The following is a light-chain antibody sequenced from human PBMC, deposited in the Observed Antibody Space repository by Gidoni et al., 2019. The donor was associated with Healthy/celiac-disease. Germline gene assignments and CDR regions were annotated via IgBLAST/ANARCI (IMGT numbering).Light chain of an antibody. CDR3: AAWDDSLNGRE. CDR1: SSNIGSNT. J-gene: IGLJ3*02. CDR2: SNH. Sequence: QSVLTQPPSASGTPGQRVPIYCSGSSSNIGSNTVNWYQQLPGTAPKLLIYSNHQRPSGVPDRFSGSKSGTSASLAISGLQSEDEADYYCAAWDDSLNGREFGGGTKLTVL. V-gene: IGLV1-44*01.